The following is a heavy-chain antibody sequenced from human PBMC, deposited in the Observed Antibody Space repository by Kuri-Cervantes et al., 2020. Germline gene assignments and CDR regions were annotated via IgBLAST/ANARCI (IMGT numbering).Heavy chain of an antibody. J-gene: IGHJ4*02. Sequence: SETLSLTCVVSGFSISSGYYWGWVRQAPGKGLEWIGEINHSRSTNYNPSLKSRVTISVDTSKKQFSLKVNSVTAADTAVYYCARFDSSGWTFDYWGQGTLVTVSS. CDR3: ARFDSSGWTFDY. V-gene: IGHV4-38-2*01. CDR1: GFSISSGYY. CDR2: INHSRST. D-gene: IGHD6-19*01.